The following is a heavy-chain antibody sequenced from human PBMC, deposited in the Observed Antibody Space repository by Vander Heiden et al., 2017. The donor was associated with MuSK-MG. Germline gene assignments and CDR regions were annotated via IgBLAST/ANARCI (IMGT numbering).Heavy chain of an antibody. CDR1: RGTFSSYA. J-gene: IGHJ6*02. CDR3: ARGSYDSSGYYCYYYGRDV. V-gene: IGHV1-69*04. CDR2: IIPIRGRA. Sequence: QVQLVQSGAVATQPGSSVKLSCKASRGTFSSYAIIWVRQAPGQGHERPGHIIPIRGRANYAQKVQGGVTITADKSTSSAYMELSSLRSEDTAVYYCARGSYDSSGYYCYYYGRDVWGQGTTVTVS. D-gene: IGHD3-22*01.